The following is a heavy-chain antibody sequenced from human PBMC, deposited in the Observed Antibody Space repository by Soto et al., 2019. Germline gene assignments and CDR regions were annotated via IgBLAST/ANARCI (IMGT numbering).Heavy chain of an antibody. V-gene: IGHV1-18*01. CDR2: ISGYNGNT. CDR1: GYTFTSYG. D-gene: IGHD6-6*01. CDR3: ARDGIAARPTPDY. Sequence: QVQLVQSGAEVKKPGASVKVSCKASGYTFTSYGINWVRQAPGQGLEWMGWISGYNGNTMYAQKFQGRVTMTTDTSTSTVYMEPRSLRSDDTAFYYCARDGIAARPTPDYWGQGTLVTVSS. J-gene: IGHJ4*02.